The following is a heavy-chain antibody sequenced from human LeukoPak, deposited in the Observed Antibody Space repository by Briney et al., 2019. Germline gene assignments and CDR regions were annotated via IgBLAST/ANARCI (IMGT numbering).Heavy chain of an antibody. CDR3: AKMQCYFDY. J-gene: IGHJ4*02. CDR2: ITGDGTTT. V-gene: IGHV3-23*01. Sequence: PGGSLRLSCKASGLTFSSYGMSWVRQAPGKGLQWVSAITGDGTTTYYADSVKGRFTISRDNSKNMLYLQMSSLRAEDTAVYYCAKMQCYFDYWGQGTLVPVSS. CDR1: GLTFSSYG.